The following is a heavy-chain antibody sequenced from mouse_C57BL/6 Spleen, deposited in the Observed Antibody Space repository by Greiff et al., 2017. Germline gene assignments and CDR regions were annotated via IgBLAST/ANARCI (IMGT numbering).Heavy chain of an antibody. Sequence: EVQLQQSGTVLARPGASVKMSCKTSGYTFTSYWMHWVKQRPGQGLEWIGAIYPGNSDTSYNQKFKGKAKLTAVTSASTAYMELSSLTNEDSAVYYCTREEEITTPWGAYWGQGTLVTVSA. CDR2: IYPGNSDT. CDR1: GYTFTSYW. D-gene: IGHD1-1*01. V-gene: IGHV1-5*01. J-gene: IGHJ3*01. CDR3: TREEEITTPWGAY.